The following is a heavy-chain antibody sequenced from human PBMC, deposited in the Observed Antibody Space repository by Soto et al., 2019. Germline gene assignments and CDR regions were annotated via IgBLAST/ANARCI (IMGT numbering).Heavy chain of an antibody. CDR1: GGTFSSYA. V-gene: IGHV1-69*13. D-gene: IGHD3-3*01. CDR2: IIPIFGTA. CDR3: ARVPEGYDFWSGSRPQRFYYYYGMDV. Sequence: ASVKVSCKASGGTFSSYAISWVRQAPGQGLEWMGGIIPIFGTANYAQKFQGRVTITADESTSTAYMELSGLRSEDTAVYYCARVPEGYDFWSGSRPQRFYYYYGMDVWGQGTTVTVSS. J-gene: IGHJ6*02.